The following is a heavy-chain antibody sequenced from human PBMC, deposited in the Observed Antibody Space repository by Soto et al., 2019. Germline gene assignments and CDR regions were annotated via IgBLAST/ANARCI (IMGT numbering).Heavy chain of an antibody. D-gene: IGHD6-13*01. Sequence: GASVKVSCKTSGYTFTSYDINWVRQAPGQGLKWVGWMNTNSDDTRSAQKFRGRLTLTRDKSMRAVYMKLSNLRPDDTAVYYCAREWSAAGHFYGMDVWGQGTTVTVSS. CDR1: GYTFTSYD. V-gene: IGHV1-8*01. J-gene: IGHJ6*02. CDR3: AREWSAAGHFYGMDV. CDR2: MNTNSDDT.